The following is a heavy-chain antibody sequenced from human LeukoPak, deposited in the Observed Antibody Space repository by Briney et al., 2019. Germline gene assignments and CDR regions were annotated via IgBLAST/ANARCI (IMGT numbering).Heavy chain of an antibody. CDR2: MNPNSGNT. CDR1: GYTFSSYD. Sequence: VASVKVSCTASGYTFSSYDINGVRQATGQGLECMGWMNPNSGNTGYAQKFQGRVTMTRNTSISTAYMELSSLRSEDTAVYYCARGRATYYDSIDPWGQGTLVTVSS. V-gene: IGHV1-8*01. CDR3: ARGRATYYDSIDP. J-gene: IGHJ5*02. D-gene: IGHD3-22*01.